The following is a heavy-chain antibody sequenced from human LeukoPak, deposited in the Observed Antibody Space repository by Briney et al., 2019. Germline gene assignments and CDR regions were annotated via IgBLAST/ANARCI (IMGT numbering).Heavy chain of an antibody. J-gene: IGHJ6*02. D-gene: IGHD6-6*01. CDR2: IYYSGST. CDR3: ARVDSSSFYYYYYGMDV. Sequence: SETLSLTCTVSGGSISSYYWSWIRQPPGKGLEWIGYIYYSGSTNYNPSLKSRVTISVDTSKNQFSLKLSSVTAADTAVYYCARVDSSSFYYYYYGMDVWGQGTTVTVSS. CDR1: GGSISSYY. V-gene: IGHV4-59*01.